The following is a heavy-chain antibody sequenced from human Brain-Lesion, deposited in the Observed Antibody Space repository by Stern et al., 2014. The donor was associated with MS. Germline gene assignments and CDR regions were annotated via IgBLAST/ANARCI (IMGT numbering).Heavy chain of an antibody. CDR2: AWYDVSTA. J-gene: IGHJ4*02. D-gene: IGHD5-24*01. CDR3: ARGHIPYAYNYLFDY. Sequence: QVQLVESGGGVVQPGTSLRLSCAASGFTFSSYGMHWVRQAPGKGLEWVALAWYDVSTAYYTNSVKGRFTISRDNSKNTLSLQMNSLTAEDTAVYYCARGHIPYAYNYLFDYWGQGTLVTVSS. V-gene: IGHV3-33*01. CDR1: GFTFSSYG.